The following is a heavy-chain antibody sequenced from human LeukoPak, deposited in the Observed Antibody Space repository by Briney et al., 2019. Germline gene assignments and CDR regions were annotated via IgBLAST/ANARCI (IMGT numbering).Heavy chain of an antibody. V-gene: IGHV3-48*03. Sequence: GGSLRLSCAASRFTFSNYDMNWVRQAPGKGLEWVSYISGSGNTIYYADSVKGRFTISRDNSKNTLYLQMNSLRAEDTAVYYCAKVGLANYGDYWGQGTLVTVSS. J-gene: IGHJ4*02. CDR3: AKVGLANYGDY. CDR1: RFTFSNYD. CDR2: ISGSGNTI.